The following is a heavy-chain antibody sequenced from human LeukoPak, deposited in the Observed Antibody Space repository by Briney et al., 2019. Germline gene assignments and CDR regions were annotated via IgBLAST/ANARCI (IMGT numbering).Heavy chain of an antibody. CDR2: IYSGGST. CDR3: ARVKAGLYGMDV. D-gene: IGHD6-13*01. CDR1: GFTVSSNY. J-gene: IGHJ6*02. Sequence: GGSLRLSCAASGFTVSSNYMSWVRQAPGKGLEWVSVIYSGGSTYYADSVRGRFTISRDNSKNTLYLQMNSLRAEDTAVYYCARVKAGLYGMDVWGQGTTVTVSS. V-gene: IGHV3-53*01.